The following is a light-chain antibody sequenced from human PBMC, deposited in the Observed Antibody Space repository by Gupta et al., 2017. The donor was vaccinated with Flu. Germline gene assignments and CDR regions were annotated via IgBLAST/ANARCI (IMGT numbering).Light chain of an antibody. V-gene: IGKV4-1*01. J-gene: IGKJ1*01. CDR1: QSVLYSSNNKNY. CDR3: HQYDTTPWT. CDR2: WAS. Sequence: DIVMTQSPDSLAVSLGERATINCKSSQSVLYSSNNKNYLAWYQQKPGQPPKLLIYWASTRESGVPDRFSGSGSGTHFTLTISSLQAEDVAVYYCHQYDTTPWTFGQGTKVEV.